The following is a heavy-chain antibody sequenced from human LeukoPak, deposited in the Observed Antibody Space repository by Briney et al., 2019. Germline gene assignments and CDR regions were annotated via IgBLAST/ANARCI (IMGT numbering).Heavy chain of an antibody. CDR1: GGSFSGYY. CDR3: ARRRVARSPFDY. Sequence: SETLSLTCAVYGGSFSGYYWSWIRQPPGKGLEWIGEINHSGSTNYNPSLKGRVTISVDTSKNQFSLKLSSVTAADTAVYYCARRRVARSPFDYWGQGTLVTVSS. J-gene: IGHJ4*02. V-gene: IGHV4-34*01. CDR2: INHSGST.